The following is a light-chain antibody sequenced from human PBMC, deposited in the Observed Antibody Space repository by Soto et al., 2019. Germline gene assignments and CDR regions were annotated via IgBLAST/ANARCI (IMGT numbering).Light chain of an antibody. CDR1: QGVSSN. J-gene: IGKJ5*01. CDR2: GAS. Sequence: ENVLTQSPDTLSLSPGERATLSCRASQGVSSNLAWYQQNPGQAPRLLIYGASTRATGIPARFSGSGSGTEFTLTISSLQSEDFAVYYCQQYNNWPPITFGQGTRLEIK. V-gene: IGKV3-15*01. CDR3: QQYNNWPPIT.